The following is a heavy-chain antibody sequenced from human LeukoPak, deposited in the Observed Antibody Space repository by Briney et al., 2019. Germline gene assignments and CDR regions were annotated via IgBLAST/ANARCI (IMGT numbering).Heavy chain of an antibody. CDR3: ARDPNGDYIGAFDM. CDR1: GFTFSAYA. D-gene: IGHD4-17*01. Sequence: GGSLRLSCTASGFTFSAYAMMWVRQASGKGPEWVSAIRGGGGSAFYADSVKGRFTISRDNSKYTLFLQMNSLRAEDTAVYYCARDPNGDYIGAFDMWGPGTMVTVSS. CDR2: IRGGGGSA. V-gene: IGHV3-23*01. J-gene: IGHJ3*02.